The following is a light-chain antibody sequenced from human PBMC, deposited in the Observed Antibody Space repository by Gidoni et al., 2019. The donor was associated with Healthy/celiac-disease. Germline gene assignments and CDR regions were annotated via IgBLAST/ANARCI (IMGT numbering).Light chain of an antibody. CDR2: RNN. J-gene: IGLJ2*01. V-gene: IGLV1-47*01. CDR3: AAWDDSLSVVV. CDR1: SSNIGSNY. Sequence: QSVLTQPPSASGTPGQRVTISCSGSSSNIGSNYVYWYQQLPGTAPKHLIYRNNQRPSEVPDRFSGSKSGTSASLAISGLRSEDEADYYCAAWDDSLSVVVFGGGTKLTVL.